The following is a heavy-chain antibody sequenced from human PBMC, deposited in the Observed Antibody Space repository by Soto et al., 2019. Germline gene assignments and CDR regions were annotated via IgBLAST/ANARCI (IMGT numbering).Heavy chain of an antibody. CDR2: ISYSGAT. Sequence: SETLSLTCTVSGASISGYHWSWIRQFPGKGLECLGYISYSGATNYNPSLKSRVTMSVDTSKNQFSLKLSSVTAADTAVYYCARHSYCSSICWFDPWGQGTLVTVSA. D-gene: IGHD2-2*01. V-gene: IGHV4-59*08. CDR1: GASISGYH. CDR3: ARHSYCSSICWFDP. J-gene: IGHJ5*02.